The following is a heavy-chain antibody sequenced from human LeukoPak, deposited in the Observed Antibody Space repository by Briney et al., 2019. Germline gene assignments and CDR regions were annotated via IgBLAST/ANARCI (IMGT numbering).Heavy chain of an antibody. CDR3: AKSGSGSYYKGGYDN. CDR2: VSGSGGST. V-gene: IGHV3-23*01. D-gene: IGHD3-10*01. Sequence: GGSLRFSCGASGFTFSSYAMSWVRQAPGKGLEWVSAVSGSGGSTYYADSVKGRFTISRDNSKNTLYLQMNSLRAEDTALYYCAKSGSGSYYKGGYDNWGQGTLVTVSS. CDR1: GFTFSSYA. J-gene: IGHJ4*02.